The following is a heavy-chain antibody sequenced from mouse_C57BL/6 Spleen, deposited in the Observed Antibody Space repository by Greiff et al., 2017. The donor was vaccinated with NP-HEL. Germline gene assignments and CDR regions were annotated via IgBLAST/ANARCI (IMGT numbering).Heavy chain of an antibody. CDR3: ARFPRYDGYYDAMDY. J-gene: IGHJ4*01. Sequence: VQLKESGPELVKPGASVKISCKASGYSFTGYYMHWVKQSHGHILDWIGYIYPYNGVSSYNQKFKGKATLTVDKSSSTAYMELRSLTSEDSAVYYCARFPRYDGYYDAMDYWGQGTSVTVSS. CDR2: IYPYNGVS. D-gene: IGHD2-3*01. V-gene: IGHV1-31*01. CDR1: GYSFTGYY.